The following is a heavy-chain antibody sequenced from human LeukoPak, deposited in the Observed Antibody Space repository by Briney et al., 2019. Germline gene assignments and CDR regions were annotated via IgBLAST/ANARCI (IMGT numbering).Heavy chain of an antibody. Sequence: GGSLRLSCVASGFTFSSRWMHWVRQAPGKGLVWVSIINTDGSTTRYADFVEGRFTIPRDNAKNSLYSQMNSLRDEDTAVYYCASSGSYRFDYWGQGTLVTVSS. CDR3: ASSGSYRFDY. D-gene: IGHD1-26*01. CDR1: GFTFSSRW. J-gene: IGHJ4*02. CDR2: INTDGSTT. V-gene: IGHV3-74*01.